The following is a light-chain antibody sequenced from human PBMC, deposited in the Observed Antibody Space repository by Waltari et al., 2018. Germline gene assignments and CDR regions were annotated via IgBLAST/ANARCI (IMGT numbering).Light chain of an antibody. CDR3: QGWDSSTDHVV. CDR2: GDR. J-gene: IGLJ2*01. Sequence: SYVLTQPPSVSVAPGQTARITCGGNNLGSKSVHWYQQKPGQAPVLVVYGDRDRPSGIPERFSGSNSGNTATLTISRVEAGDEADYYCQGWDSSTDHVVFGGGTKLTVL. V-gene: IGLV3-21*02. CDR1: NLGSKS.